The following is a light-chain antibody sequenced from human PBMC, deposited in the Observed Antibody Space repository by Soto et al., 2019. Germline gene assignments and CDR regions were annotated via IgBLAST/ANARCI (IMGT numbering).Light chain of an antibody. Sequence: MTQSSASLSASVGDRDTINCRASQSIFNFLNWYQQKPGKAPKVLIYAASSLQSGVPARFSGSGSGTEFTLTISNLQPEDFAIYHCQQSYSSPWTFGQGTKVDIK. CDR1: QSIFNF. CDR2: AAS. J-gene: IGKJ1*01. V-gene: IGKV1-39*01. CDR3: QQSYSSPWT.